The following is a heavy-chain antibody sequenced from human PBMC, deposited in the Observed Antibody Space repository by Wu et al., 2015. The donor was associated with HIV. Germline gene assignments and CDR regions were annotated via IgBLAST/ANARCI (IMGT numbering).Heavy chain of an antibody. V-gene: IGHV1-69*13. CDR1: GGTFSRYT. J-gene: IGHJ6*02. CDR2: IIPFSSTT. CDR3: ARAGGYYGMDV. Sequence: QVQLVQSGAEVKKPGSSVKVSCKASGGTFSRYTINWVRQDSGQGLEWMGRIIPFSSTTNYAQKFQGRVTITADESTNTAYMELSNVRSEDTAVYFCARAGGYYGMDVVGPRDHGHR.